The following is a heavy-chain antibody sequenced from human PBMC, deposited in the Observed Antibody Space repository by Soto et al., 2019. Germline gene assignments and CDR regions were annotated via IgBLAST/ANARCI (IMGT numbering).Heavy chain of an antibody. J-gene: IGHJ5*02. D-gene: IGHD3-3*01. CDR2: TYYRSKWYN. Sequence: SQTLSLTCAISGDSVSSNSAAWNWIRQSPSRGLEWLGRTYYRSKWYNDYAVSVKSRITINPDTSKNQFSLQLNSVTPEDTAVYYCARDTDYDFWSGYYRNWFDPWGQGTLVTVSS. CDR3: ARDTDYDFWSGYYRNWFDP. V-gene: IGHV6-1*01. CDR1: GDSVSSNSAA.